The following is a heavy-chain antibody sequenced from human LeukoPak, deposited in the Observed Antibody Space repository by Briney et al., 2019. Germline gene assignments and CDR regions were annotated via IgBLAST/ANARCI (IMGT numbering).Heavy chain of an antibody. CDR3: AKSGWELLGVYYYYYYMDV. V-gene: IGHV3-23*01. CDR1: GFTFSSYA. J-gene: IGHJ6*03. Sequence: GGSLRLSCAASGFTFSSYAMSWVRQAPGKGLEWVSAISGSGGSTYYADSVKGRFTISRDNSKNTLYLQMNSLRAEDTAVYYCAKSGWELLGVYYYYYYMDVWGKGTTVTVPS. D-gene: IGHD1-26*01. CDR2: ISGSGGST.